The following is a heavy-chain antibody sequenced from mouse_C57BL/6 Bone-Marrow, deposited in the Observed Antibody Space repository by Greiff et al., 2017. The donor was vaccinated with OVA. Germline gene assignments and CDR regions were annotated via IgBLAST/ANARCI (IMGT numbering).Heavy chain of an antibody. Sequence: VKLMESGPELVKPGASVKISCKASGYAFSSSWMNWVKQRPGKGLEWIGRIYPGDGDTNYNGKFKGKATLTADKSSSTAYMQLSSLTSEDSAVYFCARYDYDGYYFDYWGQGTTLTVSS. V-gene: IGHV1-82*01. CDR2: IYPGDGDT. CDR1: GYAFSSSW. D-gene: IGHD2-4*01. CDR3: ARYDYDGYYFDY. J-gene: IGHJ2*01.